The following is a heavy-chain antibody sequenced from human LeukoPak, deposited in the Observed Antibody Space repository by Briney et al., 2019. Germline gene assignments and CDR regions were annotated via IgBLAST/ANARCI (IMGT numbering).Heavy chain of an antibody. CDR3: ARGRGTTEKGDWFDP. D-gene: IGHD4-11*01. V-gene: IGHV1-8*01. J-gene: IGHJ5*02. CDR2: MNPNSGNT. CDR1: GYTFTSYD. Sequence: VSVKVSCKASGYTFTSYDINWVRQATGQGLEWMGWMNPNSGNTGYAQKFQGRVTMTRNTSISTAYMELSSLRSEDTAVYYCARGRGTTEKGDWFDPWGQGTLVTVSS.